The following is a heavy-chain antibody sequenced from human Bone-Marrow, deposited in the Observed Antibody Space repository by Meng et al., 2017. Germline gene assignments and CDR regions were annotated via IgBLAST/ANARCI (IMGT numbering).Heavy chain of an antibody. Sequence: GGSLRLSCAASGFTFSNCWMSWVRQAPGKGLEWVSGISWDSNTIDYADSVKGRFTISRDNAKNSLYLQMNSLGAEDTALYYCAKDVATGRYSRGCDYWGQGALVTVSS. J-gene: IGHJ4*02. D-gene: IGHD1-26*01. CDR2: ISWDSNTI. V-gene: IGHV3-9*01. CDR1: GFTFSNCW. CDR3: AKDVATGRYSRGCDY.